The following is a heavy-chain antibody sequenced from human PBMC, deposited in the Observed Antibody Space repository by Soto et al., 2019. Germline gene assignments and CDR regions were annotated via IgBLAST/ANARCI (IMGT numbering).Heavy chain of an antibody. Sequence: QVQLVQSGAEVKKPGSSVKVSCKASGGTFSSYAISWVRQAPGQGLEWMGGIIPIFGTVNYAQKFQGRVTITADKSTSTAYMELSSLRSEDTAVSYCASVEEGYCSSTSCYIGMDVWGQGTTVTVSS. CDR3: ASVEEGYCSSTSCYIGMDV. J-gene: IGHJ6*02. CDR2: IIPIFGTV. CDR1: GGTFSSYA. D-gene: IGHD2-2*02. V-gene: IGHV1-69*06.